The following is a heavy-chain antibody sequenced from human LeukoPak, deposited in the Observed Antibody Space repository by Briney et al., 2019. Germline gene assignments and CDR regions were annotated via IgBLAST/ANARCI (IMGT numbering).Heavy chain of an antibody. V-gene: IGHV1-2*02. CDR2: INPNSGGT. CDR3: ARGGEYYYDSSGRGSYFDY. D-gene: IGHD3-22*01. CDR1: GYTFTGYY. J-gene: IGHJ4*02. Sequence: ASVKVSCKASGYTFTGYYMHWVRQAPGQGLEWMGWINPNSGGTNYAQKFQGRVTMTRDTSISTAYMELSRLRSDDTAVYYCARGGEYYYDSSGRGSYFDYWGREPWSPSPQ.